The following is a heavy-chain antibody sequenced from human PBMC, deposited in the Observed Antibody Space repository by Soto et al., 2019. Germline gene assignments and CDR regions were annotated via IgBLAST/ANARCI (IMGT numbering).Heavy chain of an antibody. D-gene: IGHD1-1*01. Sequence: HPGGSLRLSCAASGFTFSSYGMHWVRQAPGKGLEWVAVISYDGSNKYYADSVKGRFTISRDNSKNTLYLQMNSLRAEDTAVYYCAKDRNERGFLNFHYWGQGTLVTVSS. CDR1: GFTFSSYG. J-gene: IGHJ4*02. CDR2: ISYDGSNK. CDR3: AKDRNERGFLNFHY. V-gene: IGHV3-30*18.